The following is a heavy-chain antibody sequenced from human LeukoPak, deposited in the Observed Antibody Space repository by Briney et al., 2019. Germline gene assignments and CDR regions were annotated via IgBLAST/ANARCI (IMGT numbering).Heavy chain of an antibody. CDR2: ISSSGSTI. CDR1: GFTFSSYE. V-gene: IGHV3-48*03. CDR3: ASHIVLTSWGAFDI. Sequence: PGGSLRLSCAASGFTFSSYEMNWVRQAPGKGLEWVSYISSSGSTIYYADSVKGRFTISRDNAKSSLYLQMNSLRAEDTAVYYCASHIVLTSWGAFDIWGQGTMVTVSS. J-gene: IGHJ3*02. D-gene: IGHD2-8*01.